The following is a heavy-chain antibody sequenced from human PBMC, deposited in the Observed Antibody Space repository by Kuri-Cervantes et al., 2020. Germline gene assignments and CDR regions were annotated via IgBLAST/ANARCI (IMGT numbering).Heavy chain of an antibody. J-gene: IGHJ5*02. CDR3: ARAFHPDIVVVPAAMFGYLSRWFDP. Sequence: GESLKISCAASGFTFSTYSINWVRQAPGKGLEWVSSISSSNSYIYYADSVKGRFTISRDNAKNSPYLQMNSLRAEETAVYYCARAFHPDIVVVPAAMFGYLSRWFDPWGEGTLVTVSS. V-gene: IGHV3-21*01. CDR1: GFTFSTYS. CDR2: ISSSNSYI. D-gene: IGHD2-2*01.